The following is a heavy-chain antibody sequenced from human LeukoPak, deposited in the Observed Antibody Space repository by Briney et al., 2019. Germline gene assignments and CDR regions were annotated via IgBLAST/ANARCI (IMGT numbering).Heavy chain of an antibody. CDR2: ISSSGSTI. V-gene: IGHV3-11*04. J-gene: IGHJ4*02. CDR1: GFTFSDYY. Sequence: GGSLRLSCAASGFTFSDYYMSWIRQAPGKGLEWVSYISSSGSTIYYADSVKGRFTISRDNAKNSLYLQMNSLRAEDTAVYYCARDLGSYEPMGPYFDYWGQGTLVTVSS. CDR3: ARDLGSYEPMGPYFDY. D-gene: IGHD1-14*01.